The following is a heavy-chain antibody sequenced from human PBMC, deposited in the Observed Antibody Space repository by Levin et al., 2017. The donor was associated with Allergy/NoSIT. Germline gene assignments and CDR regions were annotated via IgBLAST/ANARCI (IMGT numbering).Heavy chain of an antibody. CDR2: IYSGGST. J-gene: IGHJ4*02. D-gene: IGHD6-13*01. Sequence: LSLTCAASGFTVSSNYMSWVRQAPGKGLEWVSVIYSGGSTYYADSVKGRFTISRDNSKNTLYLQMNSLRAEDTAVYYCARGGSSWYPFDYWGQGTLVTVSS. CDR3: ARGGSSWYPFDY. CDR1: GFTVSSNY. V-gene: IGHV3-66*01.